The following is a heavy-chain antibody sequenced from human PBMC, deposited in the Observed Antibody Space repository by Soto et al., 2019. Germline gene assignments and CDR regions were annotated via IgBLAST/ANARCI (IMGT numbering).Heavy chain of an antibody. CDR2: IRNIANSYTT. CDR1: GFTFSDHY. V-gene: IGHV3-72*01. CDR3: ARRITGTPPADGGS. Sequence: EVQLVESGGDLVQPGGSLRLSCAVSGFTFSDHYMDWVRQAPGKGLEWVGRIRNIANSYTTDYAASVKGRFTISRDDSKNSPHLQMNSLKTEDTAMYYCARRITGTPPADGGSWGQGTLVTVSS. D-gene: IGHD1-7*01. J-gene: IGHJ5*02.